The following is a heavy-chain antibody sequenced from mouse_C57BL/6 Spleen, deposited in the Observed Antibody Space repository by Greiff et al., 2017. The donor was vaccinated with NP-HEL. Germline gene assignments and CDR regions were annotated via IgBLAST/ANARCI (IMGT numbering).Heavy chain of an antibody. J-gene: IGHJ4*01. CDR3: APHYCGSSHYAMDY. V-gene: IGHV1-39*01. Sequence: VQLQQSGPELVKPGASVKISCKASGYSFTDYNMNWVKQSNGKSLEWIGVINPNYGTTSYNQKFKGKATLTVDQSSSTAYMQLNSLTSDDSAVYYCAPHYCGSSHYAMDYWGQGTSVTVSS. CDR2: INPNYGTT. CDR1: GYSFTDYN. D-gene: IGHD1-1*01.